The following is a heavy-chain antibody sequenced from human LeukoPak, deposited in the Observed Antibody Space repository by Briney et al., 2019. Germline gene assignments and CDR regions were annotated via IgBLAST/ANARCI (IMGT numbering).Heavy chain of an antibody. CDR3: ARPTHRLTVTAAIDY. J-gene: IGHJ4*02. D-gene: IGHD4-17*01. CDR1: GYTFTGFY. V-gene: IGHV1-2*02. CDR2: VNPKNGAT. Sequence: ASVKVSCKPSGYTFTGFYLHWVRQAPGQGLQWMGWVNPKNGATKYSQTFRGRVTMTRDTSIDTAYMELSSLTSDDTAIYYCARPTHRLTVTAAIDYWGQGTLVTVSS.